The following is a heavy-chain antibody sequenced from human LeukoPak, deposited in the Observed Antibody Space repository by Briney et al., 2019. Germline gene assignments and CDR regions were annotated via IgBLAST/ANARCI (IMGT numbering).Heavy chain of an antibody. D-gene: IGHD5-24*01. J-gene: IGHJ3*02. V-gene: IGHV3-21*01. CDR1: GFTFSSYS. CDR2: ISSSSSYI. CDR3: ARRGDGYNFGAFDI. Sequence: GGSLRLSCAASGFTFSSYSMNWVRQAPGKGLEWVSSISSSSSYIYYADSVKGRLTISRDNAKNSLYLQMNSLRAEDTAVYYCARRGDGYNFGAFDIWGQGTMVTVSS.